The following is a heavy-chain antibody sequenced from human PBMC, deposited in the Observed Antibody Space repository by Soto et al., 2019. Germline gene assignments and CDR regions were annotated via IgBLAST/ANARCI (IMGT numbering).Heavy chain of an antibody. CDR2: INPNSGGT. D-gene: IGHD4-17*01. V-gene: IGHV1-2*04. Sequence: SSVKVSCKASGYTFTGYYMHWVRQAPGQGLEWMGWINPNSGGTNYAQKFQGWVTMTRDTSISTAYMELSRLRSDDTAVYYCARDVTNGDFDYWGQGTLVTVSS. CDR1: GYTFTGYY. CDR3: ARDVTNGDFDY. J-gene: IGHJ4*02.